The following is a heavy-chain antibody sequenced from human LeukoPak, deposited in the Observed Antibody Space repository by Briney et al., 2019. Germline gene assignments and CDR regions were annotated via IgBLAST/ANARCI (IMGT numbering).Heavy chain of an antibody. V-gene: IGHV3-74*01. D-gene: IGHD2-2*01. Sequence: GGSLRLSCAASGFTFSSYWMHWVRQAPGKGLVWVSRINSDGSSTSYADSVKGRFTISRDNAKNTLYLQTNSLRAEDTAVYYCARDGYCSSTSCYFSRFYYYGMDVWGQGTTVTVSS. CDR1: GFTFSSYW. J-gene: IGHJ6*02. CDR3: ARDGYCSSTSCYFSRFYYYGMDV. CDR2: INSDGSST.